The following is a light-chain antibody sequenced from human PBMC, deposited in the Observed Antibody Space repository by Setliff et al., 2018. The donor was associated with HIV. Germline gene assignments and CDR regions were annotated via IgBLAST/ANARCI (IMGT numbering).Light chain of an antibody. V-gene: IGLV2-18*02. J-gene: IGLJ1*01. CDR2: EVR. CDR3: SSATSGSTPYV. CDR1: SSDVGSSNR. Sequence: QSVLTQPPSVSGSPGQSVTISCTGTSSDVGSSNRVSWYQQPPGTAPRLMIYEVRSRPSGVPDRFSGSKSGHTASLTISGLQAEDEADYYCSSATSGSTPYVFGSGTKV.